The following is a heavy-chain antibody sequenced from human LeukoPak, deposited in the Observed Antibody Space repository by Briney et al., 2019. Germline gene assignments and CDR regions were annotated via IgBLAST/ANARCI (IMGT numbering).Heavy chain of an antibody. V-gene: IGHV4-34*01. D-gene: IGHD3-16*02. CDR2: INHSGST. CDR1: GGSLSGYY. J-gene: IGHJ3*02. CDR3: ARVRWHAFDI. Sequence: PADTVSLICAVYGGSLSGYYGRGIRQPPGKGLEGIGEINHSGSTNYNPSLKSRVTISVDTSKNQFSMKLSTVTAADTAVYYCARVRWHAFDIWGQGTMVPVS.